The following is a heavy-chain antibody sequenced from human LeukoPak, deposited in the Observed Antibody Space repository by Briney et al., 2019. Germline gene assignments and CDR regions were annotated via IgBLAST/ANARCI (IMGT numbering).Heavy chain of an antibody. J-gene: IGHJ3*02. CDR3: ARDPYYDILTGYSKGAFDI. CDR2: IYTSGST. V-gene: IGHV4-61*02. CDR1: GGSISSGSYY. D-gene: IGHD3-9*01. Sequence: SQTLSLTCTVSGGSISSGSYYWSWIRQPAGKGLEWIGRIYTSGSTNYNPSLKSRVTISVDTSKNQFSLKLSSVTAADTAVYYCARDPYYDILTGYSKGAFDIWGQGTMVTVSS.